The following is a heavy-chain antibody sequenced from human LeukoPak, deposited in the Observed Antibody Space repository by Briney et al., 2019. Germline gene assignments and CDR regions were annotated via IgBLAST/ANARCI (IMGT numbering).Heavy chain of an antibody. CDR2: INPRGGSA. V-gene: IGHV1-46*01. CDR3: ARDQLKDRYYYDSSGYYP. Sequence: ASVKVSCKASGYTFTNFYMHWVRQVPGQGLEWMGIINPRGGSASSAQKFQGRVTLTRDTSTSTVYMELSSLRSEDTAVYYCARDQLKDRYYYDSSGYYPWGQGTLVTVSS. J-gene: IGHJ5*02. CDR1: GYTFTNFY. D-gene: IGHD3-22*01.